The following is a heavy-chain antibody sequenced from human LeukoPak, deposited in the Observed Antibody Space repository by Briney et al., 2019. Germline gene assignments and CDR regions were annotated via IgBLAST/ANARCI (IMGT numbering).Heavy chain of an antibody. Sequence: GGSLRLSCAASGFTFSNYGMHWVRQAPGKGLEWVAVISYDGSSKYYADSVKGRFTISRDNSKNTVYLQMNSLRTEDTAVYYCAKGLYYGLGSYFPFDFWGQGTLVTVSS. CDR2: ISYDGSSK. J-gene: IGHJ4*02. CDR1: GFTFSNYG. V-gene: IGHV3-30*18. D-gene: IGHD3-10*01. CDR3: AKGLYYGLGSYFPFDF.